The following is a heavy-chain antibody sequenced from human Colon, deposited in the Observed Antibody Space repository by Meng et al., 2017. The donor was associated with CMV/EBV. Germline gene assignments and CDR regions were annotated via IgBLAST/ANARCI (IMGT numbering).Heavy chain of an antibody. Sequence: SETLSLTCAVYVDSFKKYYWTWIRQPPGKGLEWIGEINHSGNTNYNPSLKSRFTILVDPSKNQFSLEVTSVTAADTAMYYCARGSYCDGSDCHSANFDFWGQGTLVTVS. J-gene: IGHJ4*02. CDR1: VDSFKKYY. D-gene: IGHD2-21*01. CDR3: ARGSYCDGSDCHSANFDF. V-gene: IGHV4-34*01. CDR2: INHSGNT.